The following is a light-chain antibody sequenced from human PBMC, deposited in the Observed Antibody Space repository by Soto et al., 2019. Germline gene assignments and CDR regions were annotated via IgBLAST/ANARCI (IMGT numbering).Light chain of an antibody. CDR1: QSVSSTY. J-gene: IGKJ3*01. CDR3: QQFDSSPFT. V-gene: IGKV3-20*01. CDR2: GAT. Sequence: EIVLTQSPGTLSLSPGERATLSCRARQSVSSTYVAWYQQKPGQAPRLLISGATRRATGIPDRFSVSGSGTDFTLTIRRLEPEDFAVYYCQQFDSSPFTFGPGTKVDIK.